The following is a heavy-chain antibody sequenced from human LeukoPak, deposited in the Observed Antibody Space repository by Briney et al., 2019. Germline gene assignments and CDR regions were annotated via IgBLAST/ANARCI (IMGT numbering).Heavy chain of an antibody. CDR3: ARGKAAVAGILIDY. V-gene: IGHV4-34*01. Sequence: PSETLSPTCAVYGGSFSGYYWSWIRQPPGKGLEWIGEINHSGSTNYNTSLKSRVTISVDTSKNQFSLKLSSVTAADTAVYYCARGKAAVAGILIDYWGQGTLVTVSS. D-gene: IGHD6-19*01. CDR2: INHSGST. CDR1: GGSFSGYY. J-gene: IGHJ4*02.